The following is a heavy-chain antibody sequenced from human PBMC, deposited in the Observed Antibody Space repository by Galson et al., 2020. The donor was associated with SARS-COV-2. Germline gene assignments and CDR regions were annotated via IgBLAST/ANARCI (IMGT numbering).Heavy chain of an antibody. CDR2: INSDGSST. CDR3: ARDFSPSYGDYAMDV. J-gene: IGHJ6*02. V-gene: IGHV3-74*01. CDR1: GFTFSSYW. D-gene: IGHD4-17*01. Sequence: GESLKISCAASGFTFSSYWMHWVRQAPGKGLVWVSRINSDGSSTSYADSVKGRFTISRDNAKNTLYLQMNSLRAEDTAVYYCARDFSPSYGDYAMDVWGQGTTVTVSS.